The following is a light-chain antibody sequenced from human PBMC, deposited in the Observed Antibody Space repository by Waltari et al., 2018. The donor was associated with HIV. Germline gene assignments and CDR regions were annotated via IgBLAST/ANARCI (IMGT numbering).Light chain of an antibody. Sequence: EIVLTQSPATLSLSPGPRPTLSCRVSQRVGTYLVWYQHRPGQAPRLLVCDASKRATGIPARFIGSGFGTDFTLTISSLVPEDFGIYYCQQRRYWPRTFGQGTRLEI. CDR1: QRVGTY. CDR2: DAS. CDR3: QQRRYWPRT. V-gene: IGKV3-11*01. J-gene: IGKJ2*01.